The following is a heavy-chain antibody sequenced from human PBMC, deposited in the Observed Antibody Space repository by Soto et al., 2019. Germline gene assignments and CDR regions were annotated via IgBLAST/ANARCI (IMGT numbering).Heavy chain of an antibody. CDR3: ARMESFGSLNWFDP. CDR1: GYTFTNND. D-gene: IGHD5-18*01. CDR2: MNPGSGDT. V-gene: IGHV1-8*01. J-gene: IGHJ5*02. Sequence: SVKVSCKASGYTFTNNDVSWVRQATGQGLEWMGWMNPGSGDTGYAQKFQGRVTMTRDISIATAYMELTSLTSGDTAIYYCARMESFGSLNWFDPWGQGTLVTVSS.